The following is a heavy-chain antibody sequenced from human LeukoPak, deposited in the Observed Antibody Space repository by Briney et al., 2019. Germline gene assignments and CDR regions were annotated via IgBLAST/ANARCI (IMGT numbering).Heavy chain of an antibody. D-gene: IGHD6-19*01. CDR1: GFTFTRYG. Sequence: ASVKVSCKASGFTFTRYGFNWVRQAPGQGLEWMGWISAYNGDTKYAQKVQDRLTMTTDTSTTTAYMELRSLRSDDTAVYYCSRDPSNTSGWYAWADYWGQGTLVTVSS. CDR2: ISAYNGDT. V-gene: IGHV1-18*01. CDR3: SRDPSNTSGWYAWADY. J-gene: IGHJ4*02.